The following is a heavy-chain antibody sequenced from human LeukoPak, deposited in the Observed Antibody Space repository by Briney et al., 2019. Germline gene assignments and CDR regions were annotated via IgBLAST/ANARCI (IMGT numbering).Heavy chain of an antibody. J-gene: IGHJ4*02. D-gene: IGHD2-15*01. CDR2: IQFDGSEE. CDR3: AEDQKLQPFHY. V-gene: IGHV3-30*02. Sequence: GGSLRLSCAASGFTFRTYGMHWVRQAPGKGLEWVAFIQFDGSEEFYADSVKGRFSISRDNSKNTLYLQMNSLRPEDTSVYYCAEDQKLQPFHYWGQGTLVTVSS. CDR1: GFTFRTYG.